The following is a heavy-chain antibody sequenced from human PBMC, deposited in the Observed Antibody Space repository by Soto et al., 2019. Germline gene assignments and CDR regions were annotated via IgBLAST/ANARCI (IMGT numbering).Heavy chain of an antibody. CDR1: GFTFSRYS. J-gene: IGHJ4*02. V-gene: IGHV3-21*01. CDR3: ARESEDLTSNFDY. CDR2: ISSTTNYI. Sequence: GGSLRLSCAASGFTFSRYSMNWVRQAPGKGLEWVSSISSTTNYIYYADSMKGRFTVSRDNAKNSAYLDMNSLSAEDTAVYYCARESEDLTSNFDYWGQGTLVTVSS.